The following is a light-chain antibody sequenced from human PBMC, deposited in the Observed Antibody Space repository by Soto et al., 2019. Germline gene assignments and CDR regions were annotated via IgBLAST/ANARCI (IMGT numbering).Light chain of an antibody. CDR1: TSNIGNNA. Sequence: QSVLTQPPSVSEAPRQRVTISCSGSTSNIGNNAVSWYQQLPGKAPKLLIYYDDLLPSGVSDRFSGSKSGTSASLAISGLQSEDEADYFCAAWDDRLNGVIFGGGTKLTVL. CDR2: YDD. V-gene: IGLV1-36*01. J-gene: IGLJ2*01. CDR3: AAWDDRLNGVI.